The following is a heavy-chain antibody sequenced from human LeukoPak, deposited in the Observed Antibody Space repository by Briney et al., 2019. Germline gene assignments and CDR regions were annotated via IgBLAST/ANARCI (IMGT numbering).Heavy chain of an antibody. CDR2: IYYSGST. D-gene: IGHD5-18*01. CDR3: ASTYDGYLRAFDL. V-gene: IGHV4-31*03. J-gene: IGHJ3*01. Sequence: SQTLSLTCIFSGGSISRGGYYWNWVRQHPGNGLEWIGYIYYSGSTYYNPSLKSRITISLDTSKHQFFLKLNSVTAADTAVYYCASTYDGYLRAFDLWGQGTLVTVSS. CDR1: GGSISRGGYY.